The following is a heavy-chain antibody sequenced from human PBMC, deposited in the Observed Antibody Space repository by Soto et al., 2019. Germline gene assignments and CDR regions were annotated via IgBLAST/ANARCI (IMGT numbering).Heavy chain of an antibody. CDR3: ARAVYSSTGTTFYYHGLDV. CDR2: IYPRGGTT. D-gene: IGHD3-9*01. Sequence: ASVKVSCKASGYNLTSHYMNWVRQSPGQGLETMGIIYPRGGTTIYAQKFQGRVTMTRGTSTHTFYMELSSLRSEYTAMYYCARAVYSSTGTTFYYHGLDVLGQGTTVTVSS. V-gene: IGHV1-46*01. J-gene: IGHJ6*02. CDR1: GYNLTSHY.